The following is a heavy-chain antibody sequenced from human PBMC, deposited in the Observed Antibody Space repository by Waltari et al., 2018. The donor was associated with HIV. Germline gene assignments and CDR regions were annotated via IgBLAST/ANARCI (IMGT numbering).Heavy chain of an antibody. D-gene: IGHD6-19*01. J-gene: IGHJ4*02. CDR2: ISYDGSNK. CDR3: ARVLSSSGWYPSDY. CDR1: GFTFSSYA. V-gene: IGHV3-30*04. Sequence: QVQLVESGGGVVQPGRSMRLSCAASGFTFSSYARHWVRQAPGKGLEWVAVISYDGSNKYYADSVKGRFTISRDNSKNTLYLQMNSLRAEDTAVYYCARVLSSSGWYPSDYWGQGTLVTVSS.